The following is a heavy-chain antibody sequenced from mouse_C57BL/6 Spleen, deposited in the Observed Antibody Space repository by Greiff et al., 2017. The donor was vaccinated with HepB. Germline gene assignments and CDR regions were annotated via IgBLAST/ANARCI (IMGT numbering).Heavy chain of an antibody. J-gene: IGHJ4*01. D-gene: IGHD2-1*01. CDR1: GYSFTGYY. Sequence: EVKLQQSGPELVKPGASVKISCKASGYSFTGYYMNWVKQSPEKSLEWIGEINPSTGGTTYNQKFKAKATLTVDKSSSTAYMQLKSLTSEDSAVYYYARKENFYYGNYEAMDYWGQGTSVTVSS. V-gene: IGHV1-42*01. CDR2: INPSTGGT. CDR3: ARKENFYYGNYEAMDY.